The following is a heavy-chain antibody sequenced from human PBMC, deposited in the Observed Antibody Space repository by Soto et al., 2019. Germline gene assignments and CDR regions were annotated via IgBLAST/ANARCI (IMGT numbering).Heavy chain of an antibody. D-gene: IGHD2-2*01. CDR3: ARHVPAAGYYYGMDV. CDR1: GGTFSSYA. Sequence: QVQLVQSGAEVKKPGSSVKVSCKASGGTFSSYAISWVRQAPGQGLEWMGGIIPIFGTANYAQKFQGRVTITADESKSKAYMELSSVSSGGTDVYYCARHVPAAGYYYGMDVWGQGTTVTVSS. CDR2: IIPIFGTA. J-gene: IGHJ6*02. V-gene: IGHV1-69*12.